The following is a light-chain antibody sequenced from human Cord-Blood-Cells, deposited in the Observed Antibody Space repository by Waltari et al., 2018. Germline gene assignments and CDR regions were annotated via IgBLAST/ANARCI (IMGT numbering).Light chain of an antibody. Sequence: QSALTQPASVSGSPGQSITISCTGISSDGGGYYYVSRYQQHPGPAPNLMIYDVSKRPSGVSHRVSGSKSGNPASLTISGLQAEDEADYYCSSYTSSSTWVFGGGTKLTVL. CDR1: SSDGGGYYY. CDR2: DVS. J-gene: IGLJ3*02. V-gene: IGLV2-14*01. CDR3: SSYTSSSTWV.